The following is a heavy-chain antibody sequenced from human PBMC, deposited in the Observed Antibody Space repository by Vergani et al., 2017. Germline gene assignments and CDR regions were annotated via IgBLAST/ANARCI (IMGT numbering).Heavy chain of an antibody. V-gene: IGHV3-33*01. J-gene: IGHJ4*02. CDR1: GFTFSSYG. CDR3: ARDSIRYNWSGGDYFDY. CDR2: IWYDGSNK. Sequence: QVQLVESGGGVVQPGRSLRLSCAASGFTFSSYGMHWVRQAPGKGLEWVAVIWYDGSNKYYADSVKGRFTISRDNSKNTLYLQMNSLRAEDTAVYYCARDSIRYNWSGGDYFDYWGQGTLVTVSS. D-gene: IGHD1-20*01.